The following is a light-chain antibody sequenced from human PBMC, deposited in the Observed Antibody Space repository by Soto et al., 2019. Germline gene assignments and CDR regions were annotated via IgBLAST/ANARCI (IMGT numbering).Light chain of an antibody. CDR1: SSDVGSYNL. Sequence: QSVLTQPASVSGSPGQSITISCTGTSSDVGSYNLVSWYQQHPGKAPKLMIYEVSKRPSGVSNRFSGSKSGNTASLTISGLQAEDEADYYCCSYAGRAYVFGTGTKVT. CDR2: EVS. V-gene: IGLV2-23*02. J-gene: IGLJ1*01. CDR3: CSYAGRAYV.